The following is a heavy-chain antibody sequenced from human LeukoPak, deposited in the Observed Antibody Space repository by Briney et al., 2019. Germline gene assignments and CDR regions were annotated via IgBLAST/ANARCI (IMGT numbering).Heavy chain of an antibody. J-gene: IGHJ4*02. Sequence: GGSLRLSCAASGFTFSSYAMHWVRQAPGKGLEWVSVISYDGSNKYYADSVKGRFTISRDNSKNTLYLQMNSLRAEDTAVYYCADHPGYSHWGQGTLVTVSS. CDR2: ISYDGSNK. CDR3: ADHPGYSH. D-gene: IGHD2-15*01. CDR1: GFTFSSYA. V-gene: IGHV3-30*04.